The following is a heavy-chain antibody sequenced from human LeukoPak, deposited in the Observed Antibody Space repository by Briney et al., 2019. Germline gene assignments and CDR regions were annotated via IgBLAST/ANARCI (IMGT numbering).Heavy chain of an antibody. CDR2: ISGSGGST. D-gene: IGHD3-10*01. Sequence: GGSLRLSCAASGFTFSSYAMSWVRQAPGKGLEWVSAISGSGGSTYYADSVKGRFTISRDNSKNTLYLQMNSLRAEDTAVYYCAKYHITMVRGVNLYYGMDVWGKGTTVTVSS. V-gene: IGHV3-23*01. CDR1: GFTFSSYA. CDR3: AKYHITMVRGVNLYYGMDV. J-gene: IGHJ6*04.